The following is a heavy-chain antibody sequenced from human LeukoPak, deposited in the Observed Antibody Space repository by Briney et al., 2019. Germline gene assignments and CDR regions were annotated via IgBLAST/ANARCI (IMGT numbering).Heavy chain of an antibody. D-gene: IGHD3-3*01. CDR1: GYTFSSYW. CDR3: ARQNDFRIDY. Sequence: GESLKISCKGSGYTFSSYWIGWVRQMSGKGLEWMGIIYPGDSDTRYSPSLQGQVTISVDTSIGTAYLQSSSLKASDTAIYYCARQNDFRIDYWGQGTLVTVSS. V-gene: IGHV5-51*01. J-gene: IGHJ4*02. CDR2: IYPGDSDT.